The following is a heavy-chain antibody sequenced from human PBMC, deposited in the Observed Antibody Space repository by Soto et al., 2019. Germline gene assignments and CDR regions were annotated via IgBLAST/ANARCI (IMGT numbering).Heavy chain of an antibody. D-gene: IGHD2-2*02. CDR2: MNPNSGNT. CDR3: ARSARYCSSTSCYTEYNWFDP. CDR1: GYTFTSYD. J-gene: IGHJ5*02. V-gene: IGHV1-8*01. Sequence: ASVKVSCKASGYTFTSYDINWVRQATGQGLEWMGWMNPNSGNTGYAQKFQGRVTMTRNTSISTAYMELSSLRSEDTAVYYCARSARYCSSTSCYTEYNWFDPWGQXTLVTVS.